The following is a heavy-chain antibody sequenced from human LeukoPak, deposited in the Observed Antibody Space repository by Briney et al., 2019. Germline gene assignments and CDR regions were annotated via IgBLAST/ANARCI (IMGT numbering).Heavy chain of an antibody. Sequence: PGRSLRLSCAASGFTFDDYAMHWVRQAPGKGLEWVSGISWNSGSIGYADSVKGRFTISRDNAKNSLYLQMNSLRAEDTALYYCAKDPGPWGMVRGADAFDIWGQGTMVTVSS. CDR2: ISWNSGSI. V-gene: IGHV3-9*01. D-gene: IGHD3-10*01. CDR1: GFTFDDYA. J-gene: IGHJ3*02. CDR3: AKDPGPWGMVRGADAFDI.